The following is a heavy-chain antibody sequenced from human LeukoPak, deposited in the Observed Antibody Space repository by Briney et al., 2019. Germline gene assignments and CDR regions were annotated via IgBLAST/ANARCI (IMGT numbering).Heavy chain of an antibody. D-gene: IGHD6-19*01. V-gene: IGHV1-18*01. CDR3: ASGSRSSGWYPPLEYFQH. CDR2: ISAYNGNT. Sequence: ASVKVSCKASGYTFTSYGISWVRQAPGQGLEWMGWISAYNGNTNYAQKLQGRVTMTTDTSTSTAYMELRSLRSDDTAVYYCASGSRSSGWYPPLEYFQHWGQGTLVTVSS. CDR1: GYTFTSYG. J-gene: IGHJ1*01.